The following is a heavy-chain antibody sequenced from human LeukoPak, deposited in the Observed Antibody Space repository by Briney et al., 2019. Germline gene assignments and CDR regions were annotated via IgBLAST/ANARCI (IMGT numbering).Heavy chain of an antibody. D-gene: IGHD6-13*01. Sequence: GESLKISCKGSGYSFTSYWIGWVRQMPGKGLEWMGIIYPGDSDTRYSPSFQGRVTISADKSISTAYLQWSSLKASDTAMYYCARPRSSSWYDIDYFDYWGQGTLVTVSS. CDR2: IYPGDSDT. V-gene: IGHV5-51*01. CDR1: GYSFTSYW. J-gene: IGHJ4*02. CDR3: ARPRSSSWYDIDYFDY.